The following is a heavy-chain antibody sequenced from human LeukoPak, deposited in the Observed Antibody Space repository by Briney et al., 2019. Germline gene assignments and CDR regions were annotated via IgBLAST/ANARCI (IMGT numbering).Heavy chain of an antibody. D-gene: IGHD6-6*01. J-gene: IGHJ6*03. CDR1: GASISSSSYY. CDR3: ARDPHYTTSSNYYYYYTNV. Sequence: SETLSLTCSVSGASISSSSYYWGWIRQPPGKGLEWIGNIYFDGNTYYNPSLKSRLTISIDTSKNQFSLQLTSVSAADTAVYFCARDPHYTTSSNYYYYYTNVWGKGTTVTVSS. V-gene: IGHV4-39*07. CDR2: IYFDGNT.